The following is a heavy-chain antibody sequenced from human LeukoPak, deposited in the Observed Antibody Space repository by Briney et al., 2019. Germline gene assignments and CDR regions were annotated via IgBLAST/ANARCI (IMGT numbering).Heavy chain of an antibody. CDR3: ARDNDFTNYY. Sequence: GGSLRLSCSVSGFRFSGWSFNWVRQAPGKGLEWASSINSRSRSIYYVDSVKGRFTISRDDAESLLYLQMDSLRAEDTAVYYCARDNDFTNYYWGQGTLVTVSS. J-gene: IGHJ4*02. V-gene: IGHV3-21*06. CDR1: GFRFSGWS. CDR2: INSRSRSI. D-gene: IGHD4-11*01.